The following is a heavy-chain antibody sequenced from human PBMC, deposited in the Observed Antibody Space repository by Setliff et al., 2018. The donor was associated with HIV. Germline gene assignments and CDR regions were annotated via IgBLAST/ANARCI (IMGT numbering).Heavy chain of an antibody. Sequence: PSETLSLTCAVYGGSFSRDYWTWIRQPPGKGLEWIAYIQYSGSTYYNPSLKSRVTISVDTSKNQFSLKLSSVTAADTAVYYCARGPFFDYWGQGTLVTVSS. J-gene: IGHJ4*02. CDR2: IQYSGST. V-gene: IGHV4-31*02. CDR1: GGSFSRDY. CDR3: ARGPFFDY.